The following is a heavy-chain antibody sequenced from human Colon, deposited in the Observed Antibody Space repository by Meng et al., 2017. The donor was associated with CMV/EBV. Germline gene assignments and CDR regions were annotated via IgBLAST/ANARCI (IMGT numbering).Heavy chain of an antibody. Sequence: GASLKISCAASGFTFSNHAMSWVRQVPGRGLGWVSGISNSGDITYTPDSVKGRFTISRDNSKNILYLQMNRLRAEDTAMYYCSRAPYQRLEPYYYSMDVWGRGTTVTVSS. D-gene: IGHD2-2*01. J-gene: IGHJ6*02. V-gene: IGHV3-23*01. CDR2: ISNSGDIT. CDR3: SRAPYQRLEPYYYSMDV. CDR1: GFTFSNHA.